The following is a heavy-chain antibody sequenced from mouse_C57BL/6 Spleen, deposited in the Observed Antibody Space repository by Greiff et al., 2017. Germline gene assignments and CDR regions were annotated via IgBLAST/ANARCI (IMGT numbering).Heavy chain of an antibody. D-gene: IGHD3-2*02. CDR3: ARRGDSSDWYFDV. CDR1: GYTFTDYN. CDR2: INPNNGGT. V-gene: IGHV1-22*01. J-gene: IGHJ1*03. Sequence: EVKLMESGPELVKPGASVKMSCKASGYTFTDYNMHWVKQSHGKSLEWIGYINPNNGGTSYNQKFKGKATLTVNKSSSTAYMELRSLTSEDSAVYYCARRGDSSDWYFDVWGTGTTVTVSS.